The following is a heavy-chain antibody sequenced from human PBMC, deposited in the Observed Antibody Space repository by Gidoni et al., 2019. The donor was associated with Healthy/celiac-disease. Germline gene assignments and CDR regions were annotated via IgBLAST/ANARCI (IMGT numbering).Heavy chain of an antibody. CDR2: ISSSSSTI. J-gene: IGHJ6*02. Sequence: GFTFSSYSMTWVRQAPGKGLERVSYISSSSSTIYYEDSVTGRFTISRDNAKNSLYLQMNSLRAEETAVYYGARDRRYGMDVWGQGTTVTVSS. V-gene: IGHV3-48*01. CDR3: ARDRRYGMDV. CDR1: GFTFSSYS.